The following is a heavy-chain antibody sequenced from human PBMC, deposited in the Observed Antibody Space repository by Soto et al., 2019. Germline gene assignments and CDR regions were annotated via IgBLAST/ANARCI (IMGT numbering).Heavy chain of an antibody. J-gene: IGHJ6*02. CDR2: IIPIFGTA. CDR3: AREGGGIAAAGYGMDV. Sequence: SVKVSCKASGGTFSSYAISCVRQAPGQGLEWMGGIIPIFGTANYAQKFQGRVTITADESTSTAYMELSSLRSEDTAVYYCAREGGGIAAAGYGMDVWGQGTTVTVSS. D-gene: IGHD6-13*01. CDR1: GGTFSSYA. V-gene: IGHV1-69*13.